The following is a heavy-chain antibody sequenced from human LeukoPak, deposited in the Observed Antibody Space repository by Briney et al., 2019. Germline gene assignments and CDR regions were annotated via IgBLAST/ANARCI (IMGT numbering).Heavy chain of an antibody. J-gene: IGHJ3*02. CDR2: IIPLLRTS. D-gene: IGHD3-22*01. CDR3: ARDFVYYYDSSGYPAAFDI. V-gene: IGHV1-69*13. Sequence: GASVKVSCKTSGDTFNRYAISWVRQAPGQGLEWMGTIIPLLRTSDYAQKFQGRVTLTADESTSTAYMELTSLRSGDTAIFYCARDFVYYYDSSGYPAAFDIWGQGTMVTVSS. CDR1: GDTFNRYA.